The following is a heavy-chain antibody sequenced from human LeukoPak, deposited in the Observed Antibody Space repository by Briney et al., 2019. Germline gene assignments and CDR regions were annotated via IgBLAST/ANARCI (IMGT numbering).Heavy chain of an antibody. CDR1: GYTFTSFG. CDR2: ISAYNGDT. CDR3: ARAYGSSSPADY. Sequence: ASVKVSCKTSGYTFTSFGISWVRQAPGQGLEWMGWISAYNGDTTYAQKLQDRVTMTADTSTSTAYMEMRSLRSDDTAVYYCARAYGSSSPADYWGQGTLVTVSS. J-gene: IGHJ4*02. V-gene: IGHV1-18*01. D-gene: IGHD6-6*01.